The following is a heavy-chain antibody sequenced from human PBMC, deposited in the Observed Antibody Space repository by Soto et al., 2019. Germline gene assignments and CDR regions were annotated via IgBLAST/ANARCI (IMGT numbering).Heavy chain of an antibody. CDR2: ISYDGSNK. D-gene: IGHD6-13*01. CDR1: GFTFSSYG. Sequence: PGGSLRLSCAASGFTFSSYGMHWVRQAPGKGLEWVAVISYDGSNKYYADSVKGRFTISRDNSKNTLYLQMNSLRAEDTAVYYCVKDLRWMRAAAGYYYYYGMDVWGQGTTVTVSS. CDR3: VKDLRWMRAAAGYYYYYGMDV. V-gene: IGHV3-30*18. J-gene: IGHJ6*02.